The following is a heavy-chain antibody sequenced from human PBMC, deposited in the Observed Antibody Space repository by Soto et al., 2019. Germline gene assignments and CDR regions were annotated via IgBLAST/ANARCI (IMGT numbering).Heavy chain of an antibody. CDR2: IIPIFGTA. CDR1: GGTFSSYA. Sequence: ASVKVSCKASGGTFSSYAISWVRQAPGQGLEWMGGIIPIFGTANYAQKFQGRVTITADESTSTAYMELSSLRSEDTAVYYCARHTMIVERYYFDYWGQGTLVTVSS. D-gene: IGHD3-22*01. V-gene: IGHV1-69*13. J-gene: IGHJ4*02. CDR3: ARHTMIVERYYFDY.